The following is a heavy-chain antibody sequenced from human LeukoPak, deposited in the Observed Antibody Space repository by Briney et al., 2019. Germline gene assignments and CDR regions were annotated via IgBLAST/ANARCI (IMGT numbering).Heavy chain of an antibody. Sequence: GGSLRLSCAASGFTFSSYSMNWVRQAPGKGLEWVSTFSGSGGSTHYADSVKGRFTISRDNSKNTLYLQMNSLRAEDTAVYCCAKPPSGSGCYSFDYWGQGTLVTVSS. J-gene: IGHJ4*02. CDR3: AKPPSGSGCYSFDY. V-gene: IGHV3-23*01. CDR1: GFTFSSYS. D-gene: IGHD6-19*01. CDR2: FSGSGGST.